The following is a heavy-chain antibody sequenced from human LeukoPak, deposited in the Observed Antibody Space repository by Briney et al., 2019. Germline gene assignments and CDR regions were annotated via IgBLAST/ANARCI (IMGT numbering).Heavy chain of an antibody. J-gene: IGHJ4*02. D-gene: IGHD3-10*01. CDR1: GFTFSSYA. CDR2: ISYDGSNK. Sequence: GGSLRLSCAASGFTFSSYAMHWVRQAPGKGLEWVAVISYDGSNKYYADSVKGRFTISRDNSKNTLYLQMNSLRAEDTAVYYCARHMWGGFGEFLFDYWGQGTLVTVSS. V-gene: IGHV3-30*04. CDR3: ARHMWGGFGEFLFDY.